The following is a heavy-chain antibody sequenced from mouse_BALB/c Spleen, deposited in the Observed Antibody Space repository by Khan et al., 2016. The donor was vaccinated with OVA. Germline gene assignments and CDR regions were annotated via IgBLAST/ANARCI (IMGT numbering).Heavy chain of an antibody. CDR1: GYSITSDYA. CDR3: TRGRAY. D-gene: IGHD3-3*01. Sequence: EVQLQESGPGLVKPSQSLSLTCTVSGYSITSDYAWNWIRQFPGNKLEWVGYITYSGSTSYTPPLKSRISITRDTSKNQFFLHLKSVSTEDTATYYCTRGRAYWGQGTLVTVSA. V-gene: IGHV3-2*02. J-gene: IGHJ3*01. CDR2: ITYSGST.